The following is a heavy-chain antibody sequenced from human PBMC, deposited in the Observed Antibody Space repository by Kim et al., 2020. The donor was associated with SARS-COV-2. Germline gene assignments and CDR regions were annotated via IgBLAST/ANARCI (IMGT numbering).Heavy chain of an antibody. V-gene: IGHV3-33*05. CDR1: GFTFSSYG. J-gene: IGHJ4*02. CDR2: ISYDGSNK. CDR3: ARDLDSSGYLGY. Sequence: GGSLRLSCAASGFTFSSYGMHWVRQAPGKGLEWVAVISYDGSNKYYADSVKGRFTISRDNSKNTLYLQMNSLRAEDTAVYYCARDLDSSGYLGYWGQGTLVTVSS. D-gene: IGHD3-22*01.